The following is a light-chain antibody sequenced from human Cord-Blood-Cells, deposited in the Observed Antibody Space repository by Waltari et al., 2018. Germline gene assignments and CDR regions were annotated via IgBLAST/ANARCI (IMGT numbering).Light chain of an antibody. Sequence: QSALTQPASVSGSPGQSITISCTGSSSDVGRYHLVSWYQQHPGKAPKLMIYEGSQRPSGVSNRFSGSKSGNTASLTIAGLQAEDEADYYCCSYAGSSTWVFGGGTKLTVL. CDR3: CSYAGSSTWV. J-gene: IGLJ3*02. V-gene: IGLV2-23*01. CDR1: SSDVGRYHL. CDR2: EGS.